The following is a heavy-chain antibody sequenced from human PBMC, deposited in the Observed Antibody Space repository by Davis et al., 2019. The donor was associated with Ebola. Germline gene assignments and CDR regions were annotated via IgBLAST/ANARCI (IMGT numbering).Heavy chain of an antibody. CDR3: ARHNGWYYTLDV. J-gene: IGHJ6*04. D-gene: IGHD2-8*01. V-gene: IGHV3-23*01. CDR2: IGSAGSS. Sequence: GGSLTLSCAASGFIFSGYALSWVRQAPGKGPEWVSSIGSAGSSFYADSVKGRFTISRDDSKNTRYLQMNTLRTDDTAVYFCARHNGWYYTLDVWGKGTTVTVSS. CDR1: GFIFSGYA.